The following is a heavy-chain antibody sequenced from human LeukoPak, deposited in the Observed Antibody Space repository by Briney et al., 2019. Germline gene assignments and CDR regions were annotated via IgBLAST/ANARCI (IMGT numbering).Heavy chain of an antibody. V-gene: IGHV4-59*01. CDR2: IYYSGST. CDR1: GGSISSYY. CDR3: GGASHDSSGVH. J-gene: IGHJ4*02. Sequence: SETLSLTCTVSGGSISSYYWSWIRQPPGKGLEWIGYIYYSGSTNYNPSLKSRVTISVDTSKNQFSLKLSSVTAADTAVYYCGGASHDSSGVHWGQGTLVTVSS. D-gene: IGHD3-22*01.